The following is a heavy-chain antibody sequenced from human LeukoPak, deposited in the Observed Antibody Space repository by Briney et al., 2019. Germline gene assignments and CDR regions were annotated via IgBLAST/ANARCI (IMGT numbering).Heavy chain of an antibody. D-gene: IGHD3-16*01. Sequence: ASVKVSCKASGYKFTDDYMHWVRQAPGQGLEFMGWINPDSGFTNYAQKFKGRVTMTRDTSISTAYLEVRSLTSDDTAVYYCAPTAEAYTSWWEVWGQGTLVTVSS. CDR3: APTAEAYTSWWEV. CDR1: GYKFTDDY. J-gene: IGHJ4*02. CDR2: INPDSGFT. V-gene: IGHV1-2*02.